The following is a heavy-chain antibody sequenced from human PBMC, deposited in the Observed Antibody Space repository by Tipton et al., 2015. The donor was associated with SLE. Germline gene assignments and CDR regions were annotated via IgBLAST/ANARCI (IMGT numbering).Heavy chain of an antibody. J-gene: IGHJ4*02. CDR3: ARGEGYYDY. CDR1: GFTFGSYS. V-gene: IGHV3-48*01. Sequence: SLRLSCAASGFTFGSYSMNWVRRAPGKGLEWVSYISASSSAIFYADSVKGRFTISRDNAKDSLYLQMNSLSGEDTAIYYCARGEGYYDYWGLGTLVTVSS. CDR2: ISASSSAI. D-gene: IGHD3-22*01.